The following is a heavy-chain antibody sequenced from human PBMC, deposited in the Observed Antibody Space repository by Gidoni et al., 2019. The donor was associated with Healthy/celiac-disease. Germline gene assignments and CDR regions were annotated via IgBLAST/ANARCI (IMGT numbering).Heavy chain of an antibody. D-gene: IGHD4-17*01. CDR3: ARAQYGDYVLFDY. CDR2: IKQDGSEK. J-gene: IGHJ4*02. V-gene: IGHV3-7*03. Sequence: EVQLVESGGGLVQPGGSLRLSCAASGFTFSSYWMSWVRQAPGKGLEWVANIKQDGSEKYYVDSVKGRFTISRDNAKNSLYLQMNSLRAEDTAVYYCARAQYGDYVLFDYWGQGTLVTVSS. CDR1: GFTFSSYW.